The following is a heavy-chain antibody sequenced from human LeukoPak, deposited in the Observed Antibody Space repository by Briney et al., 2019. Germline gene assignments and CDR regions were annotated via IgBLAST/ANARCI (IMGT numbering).Heavy chain of an antibody. J-gene: IGHJ4*02. Sequence: SETLSLTCEVSGGSISSGRFPWSWIRQPPGKGLEWIGYIYYSGSTNYNPSLKSRVTISVDTSKNQFSLKLSSVTAADTAVYYCAREEYSSGYYGYFDYWGQGTLVTVSS. V-gene: IGHV4-61*01. CDR1: GGSISSGRFP. CDR3: AREEYSSGYYGYFDY. D-gene: IGHD3-22*01. CDR2: IYYSGST.